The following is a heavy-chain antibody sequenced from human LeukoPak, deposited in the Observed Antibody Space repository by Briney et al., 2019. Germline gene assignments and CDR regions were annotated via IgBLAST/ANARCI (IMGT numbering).Heavy chain of an antibody. D-gene: IGHD6-13*01. J-gene: IGHJ4*02. CDR3: AREQGAAAGTDY. Sequence: PSETLSLTCTVSGGSISSSSYYWGWIRQPPGKGLEWIGSIYYSGSTYYNPSLKSRVTISVDTSKNQFSLKLSSVTAADTAVYYCAREQGAAAGTDYWGQGTLVTVSS. CDR2: IYYSGST. V-gene: IGHV4-39*02. CDR1: GGSISSSSYY.